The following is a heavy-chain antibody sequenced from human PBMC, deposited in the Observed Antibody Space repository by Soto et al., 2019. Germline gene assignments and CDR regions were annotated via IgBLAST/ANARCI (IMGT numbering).Heavy chain of an antibody. V-gene: IGHV3-30-3*01. CDR1: GFTFSSYA. CDR2: ISYDGSNK. CDR3: ARGRRGYGFDY. D-gene: IGHD5-18*01. Sequence: QVPLVESGGGVVQPGRSLRLSCAASGFTFSSYAMHWVRQAPGKGLEWVAVISYDGSNKYYADSVKGRFTISRDNSKNTLYLQMNSLRAEDTAVYYCARGRRGYGFDYWGQGTLVTVSS. J-gene: IGHJ4*02.